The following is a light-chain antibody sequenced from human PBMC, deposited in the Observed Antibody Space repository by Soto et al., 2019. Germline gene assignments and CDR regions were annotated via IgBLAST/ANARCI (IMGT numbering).Light chain of an antibody. Sequence: DILMTQSQSSLSASVGDRVTITCRASHRISSHVNRYHQRPGKAPTLLIFGASVLQSGVPSRFSGTGSGTEVTLTISSLQPEDLGTYYCQQTYSTPYTFGQGTTVVIK. CDR1: HRISSH. V-gene: IGKV1-39*01. CDR2: GAS. CDR3: QQTYSTPYT. J-gene: IGKJ2*01.